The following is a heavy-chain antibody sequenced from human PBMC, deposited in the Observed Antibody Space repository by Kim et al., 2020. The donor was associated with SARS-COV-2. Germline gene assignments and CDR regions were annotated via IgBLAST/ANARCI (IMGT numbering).Heavy chain of an antibody. J-gene: IGHJ6*02. D-gene: IGHD4-17*01. V-gene: IGHV1-69*01. Sequence: ARKFQGRVTITADESTSTAYMELSSLRSEDTAVYYCARDPPGYGDYGADVWGQGTTVTVSS. CDR3: ARDPPGYGDYGADV.